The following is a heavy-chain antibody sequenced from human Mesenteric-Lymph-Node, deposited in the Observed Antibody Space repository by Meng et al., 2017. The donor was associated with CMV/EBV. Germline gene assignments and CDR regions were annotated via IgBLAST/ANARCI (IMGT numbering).Heavy chain of an antibody. CDR1: GISFGSDS. J-gene: IGHJ4*02. D-gene: IGHD3-3*01. V-gene: IGHV3-21*01. CDR3: ASESITIFGLDY. CDR2: ISSSRNYI. Sequence: GESLKISCAASGISFGSDSMHWVRQAPGKGLEWVSSISSSRNYIYYADSVKGRFTISRDNAKNSLYLQMNSLRAEDTAVYYCASESITIFGLDYWGQGTLVTVSS.